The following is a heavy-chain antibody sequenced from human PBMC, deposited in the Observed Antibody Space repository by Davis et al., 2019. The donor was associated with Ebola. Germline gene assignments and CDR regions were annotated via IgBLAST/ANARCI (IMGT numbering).Heavy chain of an antibody. CDR2: IYYSGST. Sequence: GSLRLSCTVSGGSISSYYWRWIRQPPGKGLEWIGYIYYSGSTNYNPSLKSRVTIPVDTSKNQFSLKLSSVTAADTAVYYCARAARGGSPDYWGQGTLVTVSS. V-gene: IGHV4-59*01. CDR3: ARAARGGSPDY. J-gene: IGHJ4*02. D-gene: IGHD2-15*01. CDR1: GGSISSYY.